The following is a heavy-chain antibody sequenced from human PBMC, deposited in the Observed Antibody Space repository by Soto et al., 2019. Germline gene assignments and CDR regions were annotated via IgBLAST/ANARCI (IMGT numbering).Heavy chain of an antibody. CDR2: IGTAGDT. J-gene: IGHJ6*02. V-gene: IGHV3-13*01. Sequence: LWGSLRLSCAASGFTLSRYEMHWVRQATGKGLEWVSAIGTAGDTYYPGSVKGRFTISRENAKNSLYLQMNSLRAGDTAVYYCARDHTPYYGMDVWGQGTTVTVSS. D-gene: IGHD2-2*02. CDR3: ARDHTPYYGMDV. CDR1: GFTLSRYE.